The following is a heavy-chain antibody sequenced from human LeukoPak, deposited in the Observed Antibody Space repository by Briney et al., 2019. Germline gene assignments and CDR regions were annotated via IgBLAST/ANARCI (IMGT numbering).Heavy chain of an antibody. CDR3: ARISYYYDSSGYYGLFDY. CDR2: IDWDDDK. CDR1: VFSLSTSGMC. V-gene: IGHV2-70*11. D-gene: IGHD3-22*01. J-gene: IGHJ4*02. Sequence: SGPTLVNPTQTLTLTCTFSVFSLSTSGMCVSWIRQPPGKALEWLARIDWDDDKYYSTSLKTRLTISKDTSKNQVVLTMTNMDPVDTATYYCARISYYYDSSGYYGLFDYWGQGTLVTVSS.